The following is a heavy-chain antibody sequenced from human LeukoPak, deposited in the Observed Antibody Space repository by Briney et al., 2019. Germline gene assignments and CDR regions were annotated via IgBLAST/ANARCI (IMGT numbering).Heavy chain of an antibody. CDR3: AGDSSGWTGIDY. V-gene: IGHV4-59*01. CDR2: IYYSGST. J-gene: IGHJ4*02. CDR1: GGSISNYY. Sequence: PSETLSLTCTVSGGSISNYYWSWIRQPPGKGLEWLGYIYYSGSTNYNPSLKSRVTISVDTSKNQFSLKLSSVTAADTAVYYCAGDSSGWTGIDYWGQGTLVTVSS. D-gene: IGHD6-19*01.